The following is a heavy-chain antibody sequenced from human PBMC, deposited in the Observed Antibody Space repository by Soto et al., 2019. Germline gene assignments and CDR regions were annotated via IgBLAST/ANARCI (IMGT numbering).Heavy chain of an antibody. D-gene: IGHD6-13*01. Sequence: PGESLKISCKGSGYSFTSYWIGWVRQMPGKGPEWMGIIYPGDSDTRYSPSFQGQVTISADKSISTAYLQWSSLKASDTAMYYCARLGSSYDYGMDVWGQGTTVTVSS. J-gene: IGHJ6*02. CDR2: IYPGDSDT. V-gene: IGHV5-51*01. CDR3: ARLGSSYDYGMDV. CDR1: GYSFTSYW.